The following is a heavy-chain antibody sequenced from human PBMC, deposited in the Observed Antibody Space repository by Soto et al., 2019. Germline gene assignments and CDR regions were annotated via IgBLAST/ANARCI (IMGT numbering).Heavy chain of an antibody. CDR2: FHYSGRT. D-gene: IGHD2-2*01. CDR1: GGSISSGPYS. J-gene: IGHJ6*02. V-gene: IGHV4-39*01. CDR3: ARLAGYCSGTSCYGYYGMDV. Sequence: SETLSLTCSVSGGSISSGPYSWGWIRQPPGKGLEWIGTFHYSGRTYYSPSLESRVTISVDTSKNQFSLKVSSVTAAGTAVFYCARLAGYCSGTSCYGYYGMDVWGQGTTVTVS.